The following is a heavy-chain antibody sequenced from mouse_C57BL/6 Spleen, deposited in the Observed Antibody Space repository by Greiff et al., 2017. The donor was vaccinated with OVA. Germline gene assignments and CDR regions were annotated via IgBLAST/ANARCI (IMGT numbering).Heavy chain of an antibody. D-gene: IGHD1-1*01. CDR3: ATTTVVAPYWYFDV. CDR2: ISSGSSTI. J-gene: IGHJ1*03. CDR1: GFTFSDYG. Sequence: EVKLMESGGGLVKPGGSLKLSCAASGFTFSDYGMHWVRQAPEKGLEWVAYISSGSSTIYYADTVKGRFTISRDNAKNTLFLQMTSLRSEDTAMYYCATTTVVAPYWYFDVWGTGTTVTVSS. V-gene: IGHV5-17*01.